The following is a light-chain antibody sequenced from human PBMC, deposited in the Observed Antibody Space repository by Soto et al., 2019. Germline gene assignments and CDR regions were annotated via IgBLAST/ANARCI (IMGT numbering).Light chain of an antibody. J-gene: IGLJ2*01. CDR3: QTWGTGPHVV. CDR2: LNSDGSH. CDR1: SGHSSYA. V-gene: IGLV4-69*01. Sequence: QLVLTQSPSASASLGASVKLTCTLSSGHSSYAIAWHQQQPEKGPRYLMKLNSDGSHSKGDGIPDRFSGSSSGAERYLTISSLQSEDEADYYCQTWGTGPHVVFGAGTKLTVL.